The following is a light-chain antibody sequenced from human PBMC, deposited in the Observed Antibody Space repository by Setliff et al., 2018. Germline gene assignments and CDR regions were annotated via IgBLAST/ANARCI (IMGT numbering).Light chain of an antibody. CDR1: DIGSNS. CDR3: QVWDSRSDEAV. V-gene: IGLV3-21*04. Sequence: SYELAQPPSVSVAPGKTAKITCGGNDIGSNSIHWYQQKPGQAPVLVISYDADRPSGIPERFSASKSGNTATLTISRVEVGDEADYYCQVWDSRSDEAVFGGGT. J-gene: IGLJ2*01. CDR2: YDA.